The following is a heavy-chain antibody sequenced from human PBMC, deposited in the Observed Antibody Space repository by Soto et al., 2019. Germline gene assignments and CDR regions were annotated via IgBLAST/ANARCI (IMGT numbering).Heavy chain of an antibody. V-gene: IGHV3-23*01. CDR1: GFTFSNYA. J-gene: IGHJ4*02. D-gene: IGHD3-3*01. CDR3: ARDFSLTSVY. CDR2: ITNSGSGI. Sequence: GGSLRLSCAASGFTFSNYAMNWVRQAPGEGLEWVSGITNSGSGIYYADSVKGRFTITRDNSRNILYLQMHSLRAEDTAVYFCARDFSLTSVYWGQGALVTVSS.